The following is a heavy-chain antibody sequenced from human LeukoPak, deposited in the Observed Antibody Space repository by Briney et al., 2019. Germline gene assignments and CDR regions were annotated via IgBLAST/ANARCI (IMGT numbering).Heavy chain of an antibody. D-gene: IGHD1-26*01. Sequence: GGSLRLSCAASGFTSRNNWMNWIRQTPGKGLEWVANIRPDASDTGYVDSVKGRFTISRDNAKNLLYLQMNSLRVDDTAVYYCTSISLGANEDYWGQGTRVTVSS. J-gene: IGHJ4*02. CDR1: GFTSRNNW. CDR3: TSISLGANEDY. CDR2: IRPDASDT. V-gene: IGHV3-7*03.